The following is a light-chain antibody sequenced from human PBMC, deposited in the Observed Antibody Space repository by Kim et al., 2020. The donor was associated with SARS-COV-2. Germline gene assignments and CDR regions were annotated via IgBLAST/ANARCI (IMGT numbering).Light chain of an antibody. J-gene: IGKJ4*01. CDR1: QSISSY. V-gene: IGKV3-11*01. CDR2: GSY. CDR3: QQRSNWPLT. Sequence: LSPGDTAPLSCRASQSISSYLAWYQQKPGQAPRLLIYGSYNRATGIPARFSGSRSGTDFTLTINSLEPEDFAVYYCQQRSNWPLTFGGGTKVDIK.